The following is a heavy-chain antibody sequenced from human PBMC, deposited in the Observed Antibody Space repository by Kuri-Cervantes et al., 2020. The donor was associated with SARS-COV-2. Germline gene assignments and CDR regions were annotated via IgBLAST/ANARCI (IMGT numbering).Heavy chain of an antibody. CDR3: ARDEVDSSGYQPDGAFDI. Sequence: SETLSLTCTVSGGSISSGDYYWSWIRQPPGKGLEWIGYIYYSGSTYYNPSLKSRVSISLDRSKNQFSLKLSSVTTADTAMYYCARDEVDSSGYQPDGAFDIWGQGTMVTVSS. CDR2: IYYSGST. CDR1: GGSISSGDYY. V-gene: IGHV4-30-4*01. D-gene: IGHD3-22*01. J-gene: IGHJ3*02.